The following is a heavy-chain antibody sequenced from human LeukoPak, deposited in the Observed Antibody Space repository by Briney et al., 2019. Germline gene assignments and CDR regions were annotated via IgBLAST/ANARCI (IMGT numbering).Heavy chain of an antibody. J-gene: IGHJ4*02. CDR2: IKEDGSEK. CDR3: ASGLRPWI. Sequence: GGSLRLSCAASGFNFSAYWTTCVRQAPGEGLEWVANIKEDGSEKYYVDSVKGRFTISRDNAKKSLYLQMNSLRAEDTAVYYCASGLRPWIWGQGTLVTVS. CDR1: GFNFSAYW. D-gene: IGHD2-15*01. V-gene: IGHV3-7*05.